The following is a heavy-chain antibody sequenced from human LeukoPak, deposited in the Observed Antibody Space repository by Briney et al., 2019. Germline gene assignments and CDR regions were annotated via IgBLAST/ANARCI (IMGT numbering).Heavy chain of an antibody. CDR1: GGSFSGYY. J-gene: IGHJ4*02. V-gene: IGHV4-34*01. D-gene: IGHD2-21*02. CDR2: INHSGST. Sequence: SETLSLTCAVYGGSFSGYYWSWIRQPPGKGLEWIGEINHSGSTNYNPSLKSRVTISVDTSKNQFSLKLRSVTAADTAVYYCARCMAQVVTAWDYWGQGTLVTVSS. CDR3: ARCMAQVVTAWDY.